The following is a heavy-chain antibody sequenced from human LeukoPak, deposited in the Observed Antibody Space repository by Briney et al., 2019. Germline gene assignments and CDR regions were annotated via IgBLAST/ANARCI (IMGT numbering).Heavy chain of an antibody. CDR3: ARDRGPFGY. D-gene: IGHD3-10*01. Sequence: PSDTLSLTCTVSGGSISSYYWSWIRQPPGKGLEWIGYIYYSGNSNYNPSLQSRVTISVDTSKNQFSLKLNSVTAADTAVYYCARDRGPFGYWGQGTLVTVSS. J-gene: IGHJ4*02. CDR2: IYYSGNS. V-gene: IGHV4-59*01. CDR1: GGSISSYY.